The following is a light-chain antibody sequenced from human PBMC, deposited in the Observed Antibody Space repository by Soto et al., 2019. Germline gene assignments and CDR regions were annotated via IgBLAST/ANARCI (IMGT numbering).Light chain of an antibody. CDR1: IRDVGAYNL. J-gene: IGLJ2*01. CDR2: EVR. V-gene: IGLV2-14*01. Sequence: QSVLTQPASVSGSPGQSITISCAGTIRDVGAYNLVSWYQQYPGRAPQLILYEVRNRPSGISFRFSGFKSGNTASLTISGLQADDEADYYCSSFTSKSTLIFGGGTKLTVL. CDR3: SSFTSKSTLI.